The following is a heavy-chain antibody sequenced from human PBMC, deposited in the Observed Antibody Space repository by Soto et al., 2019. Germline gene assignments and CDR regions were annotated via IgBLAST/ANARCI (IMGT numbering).Heavy chain of an antibody. V-gene: IGHV1-8*01. CDR2: MNPNRGNT. CDR3: ARTHYGDNVDY. J-gene: IGHJ4*02. CDR1: GYTFTSYD. D-gene: IGHD4-17*01. Sequence: QVQLVQSGAEVKKPGASVKVSCKASGYTFTSYDINWVRQATGQGLEWMGGMNPNRGNTGYAQKFQGRVTMNRNTSVSTEYTELSSLRSQDTAVYYCARTHYGDNVDYWGQGPLVTVSS.